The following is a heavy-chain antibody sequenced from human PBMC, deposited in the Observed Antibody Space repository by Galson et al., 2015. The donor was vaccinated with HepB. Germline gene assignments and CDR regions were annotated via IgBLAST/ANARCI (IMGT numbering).Heavy chain of an antibody. J-gene: IGHJ4*02. CDR2: ISSSGSTI. D-gene: IGHD2-15*01. Sequence: SLRLSCAASGFTFSDYYMSWIRQAPGKGLEWVSYISSSGSTIYYADSVKGRFTISRDNAKNSLYPQMNSLRAEDTAVYYCARPGRYCSGGSCYPIDYWGQGTLVTVSS. V-gene: IGHV3-11*01. CDR3: ARPGRYCSGGSCYPIDY. CDR1: GFTFSDYY.